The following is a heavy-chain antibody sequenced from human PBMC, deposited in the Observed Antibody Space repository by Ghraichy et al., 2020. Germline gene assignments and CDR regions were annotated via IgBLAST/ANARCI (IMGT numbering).Heavy chain of an antibody. CDR1: GFTFSDYY. V-gene: IGHV3-11*01. CDR2: ISSSGSTI. J-gene: IGHJ4*02. CDR3: ARVNRSYYDFWSAPWGVY. Sequence: GGSLRLSCAASGFTFSDYYMSWIRQAPGKGLEWVSYISSSGSTIYYADSVKGRFIISRDNAKNSLYVQMNSLRAEVTAVYYCARVNRSYYDFWSAPWGVYWGQGTLVTVSS. D-gene: IGHD3-3*01.